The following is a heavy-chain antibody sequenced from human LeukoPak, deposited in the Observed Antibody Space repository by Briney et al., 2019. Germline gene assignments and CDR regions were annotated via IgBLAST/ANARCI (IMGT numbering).Heavy chain of an antibody. CDR2: ISGSGGST. CDR1: GFTFSSYA. D-gene: IGHD3-22*01. V-gene: IGHV3-23*01. J-gene: IGHJ4*02. Sequence: QSGGSLRLSCAASGFTFSSYAMSWVRQAPGKGLGWVSAISGSGGSTYYADSVKGRFTISRDNSKNTLYLQMNSLRAEDTAVYYCAKDRDYYDPVRGGRGPDYWGQGTLVTVSS. CDR3: AKDRDYYDPVRGGRGPDY.